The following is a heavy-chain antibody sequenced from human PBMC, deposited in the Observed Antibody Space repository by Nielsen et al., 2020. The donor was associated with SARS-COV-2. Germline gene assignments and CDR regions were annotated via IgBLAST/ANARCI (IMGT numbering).Heavy chain of an antibody. CDR3: AKVFPMVRGPWDY. D-gene: IGHD3-10*01. Sequence: GESLKISCAASGFTFSSYGMHWVRQAPGKGLEWVAVIWYDGSNKYYADSVKGRFTISRDNSKNTLYLQMNSLRAEDTAVYYCAKVFPMVRGPWDYWGQGTLVTVSS. CDR1: GFTFSSYG. J-gene: IGHJ4*02. V-gene: IGHV3-33*06. CDR2: IWYDGSNK.